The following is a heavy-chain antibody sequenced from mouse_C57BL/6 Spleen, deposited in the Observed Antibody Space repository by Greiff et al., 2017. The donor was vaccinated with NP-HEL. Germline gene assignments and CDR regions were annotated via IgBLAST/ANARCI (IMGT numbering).Heavy chain of an antibody. V-gene: IGHV3-6*01. D-gene: IGHD1-1*01. CDR3: AMDYYGSSYNYFDY. CDR2: ISYDGSN. CDR1: GYSIPSGYY. J-gene: IGHJ2*01. Sequence: ESGPGLVKPSQSLSLTCSVTGYSIPSGYYWNWIRQFPGNKLEWMGYISYDGSNNYNPSLKNRISITRDTSKNQFFLKLNSVTTEDTATYYCAMDYYGSSYNYFDYWGQGTTLTVSS.